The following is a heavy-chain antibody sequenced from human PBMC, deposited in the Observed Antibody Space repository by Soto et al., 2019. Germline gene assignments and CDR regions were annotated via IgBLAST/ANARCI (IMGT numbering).Heavy chain of an antibody. CDR3: AREDDGGDSLDV. CDR1: GGSINSDYYH. V-gene: IGHV4-30-4*08. D-gene: IGHD2-21*02. Sequence: QVQLVESGPGLVKPSQTLSLTCTVSGGSINSDYYHWTWIRQSPGKGLEWIGYIHHSGAILYNPSFKSRLAISVDTSKNQFSLHQSSVTDTDTAVYFCAREDDGGDSLDVWGQGTTVTVSS. CDR2: IHHSGAI. J-gene: IGHJ6*02.